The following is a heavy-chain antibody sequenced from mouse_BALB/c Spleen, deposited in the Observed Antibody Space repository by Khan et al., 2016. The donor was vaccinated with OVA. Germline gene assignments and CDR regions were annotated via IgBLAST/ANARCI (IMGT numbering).Heavy chain of an antibody. CDR2: IDPHYGGI. J-gene: IGHJ1*01. CDR3: ARSTWYFDV. Sequence: VQLQQSGPELEKPGASVKISCKASGYSFTGYNMNWVKQSNGKSLEWIGSIDPHYGGISYNQKFKGKATLTVDKSSSTAYMQLKSLTSEDSAVYYCARSTWYFDVWGAGTTVTVSS. CDR1: GYSFTGYN. V-gene: IGHV1-39*01.